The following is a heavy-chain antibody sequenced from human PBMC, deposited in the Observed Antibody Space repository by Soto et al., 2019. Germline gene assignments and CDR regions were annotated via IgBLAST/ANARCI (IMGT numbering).Heavy chain of an antibody. D-gene: IGHD2-8*01. CDR3: ARDRCTNGVCSPYYFDY. CDR2: IIPILGIA. J-gene: IGHJ4*02. Sequence: QVQLVHSGAEVKKPGSSVKVSCKASGGTFSSYTISWVRQAPGQGLEWMGRIIPILGIANYAQKFQGRVTITADKSTSTADMELSSLRSEDTAVYYCARDRCTNGVCSPYYFDYWGQGTLVTVSS. V-gene: IGHV1-69*04. CDR1: GGTFSSYT.